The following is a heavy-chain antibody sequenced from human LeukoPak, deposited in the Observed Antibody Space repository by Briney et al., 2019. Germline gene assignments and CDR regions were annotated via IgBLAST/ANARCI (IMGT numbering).Heavy chain of an antibody. CDR3: ARAGGSYRFDY. J-gene: IGHJ4*02. CDR1: GFTFVHYG. CDR2: ISYNGNKK. D-gene: IGHD1-26*01. Sequence: PGGSLRLSCAASGFTFVHYGFHWVRQAPGKALEWVAFISYNGNKKYGDSVKGRFTISRDNSKNTLYLQMNGLRPEDTAVYYCARAGGSYRFDYWGQGTLVTVSS. V-gene: IGHV3-30*03.